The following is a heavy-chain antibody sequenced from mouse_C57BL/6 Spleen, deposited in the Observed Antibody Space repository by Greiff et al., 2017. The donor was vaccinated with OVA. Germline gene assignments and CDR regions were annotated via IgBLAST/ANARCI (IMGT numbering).Heavy chain of an antibody. CDR3: AKTDFYGSSYDYYAMDY. D-gene: IGHD1-1*01. CDR2: ISSGSSTI. J-gene: IGHJ4*01. V-gene: IGHV5-17*01. Sequence: EVQVVESGGGLVKPGGSLKLSCAASGFTFSDSGMHWVRQAPEKGLEWVAYISSGSSTIYYADTVQGRFTISRDHAKTTLFLQMTSLRSEDTAMYYWAKTDFYGSSYDYYAMDYWGQGTSVTVSS. CDR1: GFTFSDSG.